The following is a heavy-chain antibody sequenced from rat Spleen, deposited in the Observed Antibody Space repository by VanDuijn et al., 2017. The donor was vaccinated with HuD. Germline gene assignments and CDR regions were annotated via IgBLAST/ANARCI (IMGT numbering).Heavy chain of an antibody. V-gene: IGHV5-29*01. D-gene: IGHD4-3*01. J-gene: IGHJ1*01. CDR1: GFTFSNYY. Sequence: EVQLVESGGGLVQPGRSLKLSCAASGFTFSNYYMAWVRQAPTRGLEWVATISYDGSSTYYRDSVKGRFTISRANAKNTLYLQMNSLRSEDTATYYCTGAGVPWYLDFWGPGTLVTVSS. CDR2: ISYDGSST. CDR3: TGAGVPWYLDF.